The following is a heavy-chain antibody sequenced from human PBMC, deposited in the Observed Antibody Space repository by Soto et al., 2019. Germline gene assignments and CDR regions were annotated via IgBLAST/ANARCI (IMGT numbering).Heavy chain of an antibody. Sequence: GASVKVSCKTSGYTFRNYGLTWMRQAPGQGLEWLGWISANNGNTNYAQKIQGRVTMTTDTSTTTVYMELRSLRSDDTAVYYCATYPYSHPVGWFDPWGQGTLVTVSS. V-gene: IGHV1-18*01. CDR2: ISANNGNT. CDR1: GYTFRNYG. D-gene: IGHD3-16*01. CDR3: ATYPYSHPVGWFDP. J-gene: IGHJ5*02.